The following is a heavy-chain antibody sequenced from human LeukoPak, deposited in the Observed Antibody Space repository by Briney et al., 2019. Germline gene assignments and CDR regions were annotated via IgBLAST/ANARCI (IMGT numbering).Heavy chain of an antibody. CDR2: IKQDGSDK. D-gene: IGHD4-23*01. J-gene: IGHJ4*01. CDR1: GFTFSSYW. Sequence: GGSLRLPCAASGFTFSSYWMSWVRRAPGKGLEWVANIKQDGSDKYYVDSVKGRFTISRDNAKNSLYLQINSLRAEDTAVYYCARKTVVGSYFDYWGHGPPVTVSS. CDR3: ARKTVVGSYFDY. V-gene: IGHV3-7*03.